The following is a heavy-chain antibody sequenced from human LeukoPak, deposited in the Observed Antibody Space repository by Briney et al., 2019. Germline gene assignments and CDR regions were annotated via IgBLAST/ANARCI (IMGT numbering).Heavy chain of an antibody. CDR3: ASRHGNTPFDY. Sequence: PGGSLRLSCAASGFTFSTYAMHWVRQAPGKGLEWVAVIWYDGSNKYYADSVKGRFTISRDNSKNTLYLQMNSLRAEDTAVYYCASRHGNTPFDYWGQGTLVTVSS. CDR1: GFTFSTYA. D-gene: IGHD2-2*02. CDR2: IWYDGSNK. V-gene: IGHV3-33*01. J-gene: IGHJ4*02.